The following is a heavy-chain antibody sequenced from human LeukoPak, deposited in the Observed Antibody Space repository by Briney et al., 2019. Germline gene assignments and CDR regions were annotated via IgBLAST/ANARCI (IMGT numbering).Heavy chain of an antibody. CDR3: ARLHALGAEEFDP. CDR1: GGSISGHY. J-gene: IGHJ5*02. CDR2: IRYTGST. Sequence: SETLSLTCTVSGGSISGHYWSWIRQSPGKGLEWIGYIRYTGSTNYNPSLQSRITISVDTPKNQFSLRLNSVTAADTAVYYCARLHALGAEEFDPWGQGTLVTVSS. D-gene: IGHD3-16*01. V-gene: IGHV4-59*11.